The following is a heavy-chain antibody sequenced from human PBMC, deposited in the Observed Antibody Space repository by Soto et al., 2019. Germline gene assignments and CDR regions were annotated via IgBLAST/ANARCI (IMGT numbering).Heavy chain of an antibody. CDR3: ARGVSAGVDY. J-gene: IGHJ4*02. D-gene: IGHD1-26*01. CDR1: GYSFTSLD. CDR2: MQPSTGRT. Sequence: QVQLVPSGAEVREPGASVKVSCKASGYSFTSLDINWVRQTAGQGLEWMGWMQPSTGRTGYAQKFQGRVTMTRDTSINTAYRELTTLTSDETAFYYCARGVSAGVDYWGPGTLVNVSS. V-gene: IGHV1-8*01.